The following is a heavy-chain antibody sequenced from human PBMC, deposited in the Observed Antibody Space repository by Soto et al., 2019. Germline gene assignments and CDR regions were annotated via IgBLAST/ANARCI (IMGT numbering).Heavy chain of an antibody. CDR2: IKSKTDGGTT. D-gene: IGHD3-9*01. V-gene: IGHV3-15*01. Sequence: GGSLRLSCAASGFTFSNAWMSWVRQAPGKGLEWVGRIKSKTDGGTTDYASPVKGRFTISRDDSKNTLYLQMNSLKTKDQAVYFCYCAVDYDILTGYQNWFDPWGQGTLVTVSS. CDR1: GFTFSNAW. CDR3: YCAVDYDILTGYQNWFDP. J-gene: IGHJ5*02.